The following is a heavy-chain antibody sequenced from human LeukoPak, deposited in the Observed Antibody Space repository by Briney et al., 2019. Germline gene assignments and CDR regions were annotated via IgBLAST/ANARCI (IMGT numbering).Heavy chain of an antibody. Sequence: GGSLRLSCAASGFTFSSYATSWVRQAPGKGLEWVSAISGSGGSTYYADSVKGRFTISRDNSKNTLYLQMNSLRAEDTAVYYCAKDALGPITGTRFDPWGQGTLVTVSS. CDR1: GFTFSSYA. CDR3: AKDALGPITGTRFDP. CDR2: ISGSGGST. J-gene: IGHJ5*02. V-gene: IGHV3-23*01. D-gene: IGHD1-7*01.